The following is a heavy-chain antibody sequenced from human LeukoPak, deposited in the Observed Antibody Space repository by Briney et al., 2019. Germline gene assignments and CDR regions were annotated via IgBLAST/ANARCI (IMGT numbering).Heavy chain of an antibody. D-gene: IGHD3-22*01. V-gene: IGHV4-59*01. CDR1: GGSFNTYY. Sequence: KPSETLSLTCTVSGGSFNTYYWSWIRQPPGKGLEWLGYIYYSGSTNYNPSLKSRVTISVDTSKNQFSLKLSSVTAADTAVYYCARDSSGFDYWGQGTLVTVSS. CDR3: ARDSSGFDY. CDR2: IYYSGST. J-gene: IGHJ4*02.